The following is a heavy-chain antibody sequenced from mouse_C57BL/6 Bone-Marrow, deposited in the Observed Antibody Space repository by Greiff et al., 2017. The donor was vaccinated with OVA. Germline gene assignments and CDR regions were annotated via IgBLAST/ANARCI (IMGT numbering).Heavy chain of an antibody. V-gene: IGHV8-8*01. J-gene: IGHJ3*01. Sequence: QVTLKESGPGILQPSQTLSLTCSFSGFSLSTFGMGVGWIRQPSGKGLEWLAHIWWDDDKYYKPSLKRRLTISKDTSNNQVFLKIANVATADSATYYGARMWGCDVSWFAYWGQGTLVTVSA. CDR2: IWWDDDK. CDR1: GFSLSTFGMG. CDR3: ARMWGCDVSWFAY.